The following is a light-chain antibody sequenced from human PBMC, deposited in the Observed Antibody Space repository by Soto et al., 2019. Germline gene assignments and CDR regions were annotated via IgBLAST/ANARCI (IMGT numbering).Light chain of an antibody. CDR2: DAS. V-gene: IGKV1-33*01. Sequence: DIQMTQSPSSLSASVGDRVTITCQASQDISNYLNWYQQKTGKAPKLLIYDASNLETGVPSRFSGSGSGTDFTFTISSLPPEDIATYYCQQYDNLPLTFGGGTKVEIK. CDR1: QDISNY. J-gene: IGKJ4*01. CDR3: QQYDNLPLT.